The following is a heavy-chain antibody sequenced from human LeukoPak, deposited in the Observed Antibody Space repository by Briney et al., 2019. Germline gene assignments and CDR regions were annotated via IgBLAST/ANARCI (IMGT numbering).Heavy chain of an antibody. CDR3: AKDMFRYEAGTAGKYMDV. CDR1: GFTFSSYS. Sequence: GGSLRLSCAASGFTFSSYSMNWVRQAPGKGLEWVSSISSSSSYIYYADSVKGRFTISRDNAKNSLYLQMNSLRAEDTAVYYCAKDMFRYEAGTAGKYMDVWGKGTTVTISS. J-gene: IGHJ6*03. V-gene: IGHV3-21*01. CDR2: ISSSSSYI. D-gene: IGHD6-19*01.